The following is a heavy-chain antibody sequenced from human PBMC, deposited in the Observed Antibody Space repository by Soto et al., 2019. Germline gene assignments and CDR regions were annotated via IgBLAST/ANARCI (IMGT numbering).Heavy chain of an antibody. J-gene: IGHJ3*02. V-gene: IGHV4-59*01. CDR2: IYYSGST. D-gene: IGHD6-13*01. CDR3: AGGRSWYRDAFDI. Sequence: SETLSLTCTVSGGSISSYYWSWIRQPPGKGLEWIGYIYYSGSTNYNPSLKSRVTISVDTSKNQFSLKLSSVTAADTAVYYCAGGRSWYRDAFDIWGQGTMVTVSS. CDR1: GGSISSYY.